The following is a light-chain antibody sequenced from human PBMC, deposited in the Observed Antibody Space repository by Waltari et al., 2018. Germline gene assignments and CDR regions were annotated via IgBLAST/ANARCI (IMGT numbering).Light chain of an antibody. CDR2: DAS. Sequence: EIVLTQSPATLSLSPGEGATRSCRTSHNVSNLAWYQQKPGQAPRLIIYDASTRVTGIPDRFSGGGSGTDFTLTISRLEPADFAVYYCQRSGLSPPLTFGGGTKVEIK. V-gene: IGKV3-20*01. CDR3: QRSGLSPPLT. J-gene: IGKJ4*01. CDR1: HNVSN.